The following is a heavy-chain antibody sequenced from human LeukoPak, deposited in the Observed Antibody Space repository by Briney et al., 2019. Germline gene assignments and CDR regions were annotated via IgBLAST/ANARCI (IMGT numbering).Heavy chain of an antibody. CDR1: GGSISSSSYY. CDR3: ASGAYSYYYMDV. J-gene: IGHJ6*03. Sequence: PSETLSLTCTVSGGSISSSSYYWGWIRQPPGKGLEWIGSIYYSGSTYYNPSLKSRVTISVDTSKNQFSLKLNSVTAADTAVYYCASGAYSYYYMDVWGKGTTVTFSS. D-gene: IGHD4-11*01. V-gene: IGHV4-39*07. CDR2: IYYSGST.